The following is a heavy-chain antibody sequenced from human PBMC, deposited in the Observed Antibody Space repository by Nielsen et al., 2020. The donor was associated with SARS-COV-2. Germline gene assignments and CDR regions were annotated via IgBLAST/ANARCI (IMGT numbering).Heavy chain of an antibody. J-gene: IGHJ6*02. D-gene: IGHD6-25*01. CDR1: GFTFSDYY. CDR2: ISSSGSTI. Sequence: GGSLRLSCVASGFTFSDYYMSWIRQAPGKGLEWVSYISSSGSTIYYADSVKGRFTISRDNAKNSLYLQMNSLRAEDTAVYYCARGTAAADYYYGMDVWGQGTTVTVSS. V-gene: IGHV3-11*01. CDR3: ARGTAAADYYYGMDV.